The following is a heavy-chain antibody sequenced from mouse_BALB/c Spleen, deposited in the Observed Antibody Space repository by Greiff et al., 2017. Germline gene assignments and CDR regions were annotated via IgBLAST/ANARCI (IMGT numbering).Heavy chain of an antibody. CDR2: ISSGGGNT. Sequence: EVKVVESGGGLVKPGGSLKLSCAASGFTFSSYTMSWVRQTPEKRLEWVATISSGGGNTYYPASVKGRFTISRDNAKNNLYLQMSSLRSEDTALYYCARELTGAMDYWGQGTSVTVSS. V-gene: IGHV5-9*03. J-gene: IGHJ4*01. CDR1: GFTFSSYT. CDR3: ARELTGAMDY.